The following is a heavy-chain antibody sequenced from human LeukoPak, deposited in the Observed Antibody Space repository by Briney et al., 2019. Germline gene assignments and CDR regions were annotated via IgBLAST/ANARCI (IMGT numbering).Heavy chain of an antibody. V-gene: IGHV3-48*01. CDR3: ARALRYFDGLSTSPECNWFDP. D-gene: IGHD3-9*01. CDR1: GFTFSSYS. Sequence: GGSLRLSCAASGFTFSSYSMNWVRQAPGKGLEWVSYISSSSSTIYYADSVKGRFTISRDNAKNSLYLQMNSLRAEDTAVYYCARALRYFDGLSTSPECNWFDPWGQGTLVTVSS. CDR2: ISSSSSTI. J-gene: IGHJ5*02.